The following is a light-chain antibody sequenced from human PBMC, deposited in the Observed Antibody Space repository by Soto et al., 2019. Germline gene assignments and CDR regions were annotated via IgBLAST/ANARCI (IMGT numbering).Light chain of an antibody. CDR3: SSYTSSSTLV. V-gene: IGLV3-21*02. CDR2: DDS. J-gene: IGLJ3*02. CDR1: NIGSKS. Sequence: SYELTQPPSVSVAPGQTARITCGGNNIGSKSVHWYQQKPGQAPVLVVYDDSDRPSGIPERFSGSKSGITASLTISGLQAEDEANYYCSSYTSSSTLVFGGGTKVTVL.